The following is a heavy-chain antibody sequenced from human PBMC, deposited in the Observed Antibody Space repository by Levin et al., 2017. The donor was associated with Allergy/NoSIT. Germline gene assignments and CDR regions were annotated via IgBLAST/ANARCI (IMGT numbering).Heavy chain of an antibody. CDR3: ARHLLWLRFFDY. V-gene: IGHV4-39*01. CDR2: IYYRGST. Sequence: SETLSLTCTVSGDSISSNFYYWGWIRQPPGKGLEWIGSIYYRGSTYYNPSLKSRVTISVDTSKNQFSLKLSSVTAADTAVYYCARHLLWLRFFDYWGQGTLVTVSS. J-gene: IGHJ4*02. D-gene: IGHD5-12*01. CDR1: GDSISSNFYY.